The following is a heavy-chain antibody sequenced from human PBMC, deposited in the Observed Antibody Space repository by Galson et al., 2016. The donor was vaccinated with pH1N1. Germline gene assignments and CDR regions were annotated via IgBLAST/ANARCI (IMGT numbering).Heavy chain of an antibody. V-gene: IGHV5-51*01. CDR2: IYLGDSHA. CDR1: GYSLTNYW. CDR3: ASTRPEFRYFDWRKPHSFDY. D-gene: IGHD3-9*01. J-gene: IGHJ4*02. Sequence: QSGAEVKKPGESLKISCEGFGYSLTNYWIVWVRQMPGKGLEWMGIIYLGDSHATYSPSFQGQVTISADKSISTAYLERSSLKASDTATYYCASTRPEFRYFDWRKPHSFDYWGQGTLVTVSS.